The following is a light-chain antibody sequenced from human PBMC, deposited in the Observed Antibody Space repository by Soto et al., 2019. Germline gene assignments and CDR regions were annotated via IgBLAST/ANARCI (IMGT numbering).Light chain of an antibody. J-gene: IGKJ1*01. Sequence: DIQMTQSPSTLSGSVGDRVTITCRASQTISSWLAWYQQKPGKAPKLLIYRASTLKSGVPSRFSGSGSGTEFTLTISSLQPDDFATYYCLQYTNYPWTFGQGTKVDIK. CDR2: RAS. CDR1: QTISSW. CDR3: LQYTNYPWT. V-gene: IGKV1-5*03.